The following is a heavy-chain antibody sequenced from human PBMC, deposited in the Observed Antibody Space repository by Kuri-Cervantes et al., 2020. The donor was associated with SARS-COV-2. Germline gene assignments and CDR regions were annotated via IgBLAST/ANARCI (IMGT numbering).Heavy chain of an antibody. CDR3: ARASFDFWSGYYTGYYPDF. D-gene: IGHD3-3*01. J-gene: IGHJ4*02. V-gene: IGHV3-30-3*01. Sequence: GESLKISCAASGFTFSSYAMHWVRQAPGKGLEWVAVISYDGSNKYYADSVKGRFTVSRDNAKKSLFLQMNSLRADDTAVYYCARASFDFWSGYYTGYYPDFWGQGALVTVSS. CDR2: ISYDGSNK. CDR1: GFTFSSYA.